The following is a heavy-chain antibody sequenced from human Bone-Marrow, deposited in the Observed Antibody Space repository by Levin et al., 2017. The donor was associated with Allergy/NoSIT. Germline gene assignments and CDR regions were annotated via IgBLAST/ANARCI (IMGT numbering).Heavy chain of an antibody. V-gene: IGHV4-59*01. D-gene: IGHD6-25*01. CDR2: IHSSGNT. J-gene: IGHJ4*02. Sequence: SQTLSLTCNVSGDSISTYYWSWIRQPPGKGLECIGYIHSSGNTDYNPSLKSRVTMSLDTSKNQFSLKLFSVTAADTAMYYCAREFAAATYFDYWGQGILVTVSS. CDR1: GDSISTYY. CDR3: AREFAAATYFDY.